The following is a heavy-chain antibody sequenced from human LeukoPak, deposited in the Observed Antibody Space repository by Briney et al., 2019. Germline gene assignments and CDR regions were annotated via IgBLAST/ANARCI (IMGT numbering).Heavy chain of an antibody. J-gene: IGHJ4*02. V-gene: IGHV3-23*01. CDR3: AKAVSSGRKSGLYYFDY. CDR2: ISGSGGST. CDR1: GFTFSSYA. D-gene: IGHD3-22*01. Sequence: GGSLRLPCAASGFTFSSYAMSWVRQAPGKGLEWVSAISGSGGSTYYADSVKGRFTISRDNSKNTLYLQMNSLRAEDTAVYYCAKAVSSGRKSGLYYFDYWGQGTLVTVSS.